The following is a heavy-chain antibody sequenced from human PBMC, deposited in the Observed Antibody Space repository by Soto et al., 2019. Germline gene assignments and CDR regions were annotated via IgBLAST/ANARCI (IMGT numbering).Heavy chain of an antibody. Sequence: SETLSLTCNVSGGSVSSYSWSWIRQPPGKGLEWIGYIFYSGTTTYNPSLRSRVTISVDTSKNQFSLKLNSVTAADTAVYYCAGGDSIGWPTGYFDYWGQGTLVTVSS. J-gene: IGHJ4*02. CDR1: GGSVSSYS. CDR2: IFYSGTT. V-gene: IGHV4-59*02. CDR3: AGGDSIGWPTGYFDY. D-gene: IGHD6-19*01.